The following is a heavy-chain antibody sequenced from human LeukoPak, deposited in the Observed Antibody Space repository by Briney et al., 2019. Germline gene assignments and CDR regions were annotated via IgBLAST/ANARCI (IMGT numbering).Heavy chain of an antibody. CDR1: GGSISSSFNY. Sequence: SETLSLTCTVSGGSISSSFNYWAWIRQPPGKGLEWIGSIYESGSAYYNPSLKSRITMSVDTSENQFSLKLTSVTAADTAVYYCARHQELHGDFDYWGQGTLVTVSS. CDR3: ARHQELHGDFDY. CDR2: IYESGSA. V-gene: IGHV4-39*01. D-gene: IGHD1-26*01. J-gene: IGHJ4*02.